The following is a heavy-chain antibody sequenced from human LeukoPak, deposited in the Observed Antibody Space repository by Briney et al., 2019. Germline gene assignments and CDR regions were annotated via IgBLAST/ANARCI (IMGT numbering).Heavy chain of an antibody. CDR2: IKPDGSEK. D-gene: IGHD4-17*01. CDR1: GFTFSNYW. J-gene: IGHJ6*02. Sequence: GGSLRLSCAASGFTFSNYWMSWVCQAPGKGLEWVGQIKPDGSEKYYEDSVKGRFAISRDNAKNSLDLQMNSLRAEDTAIYYCARWVTTSDRGVDVWGQGTTVTVSS. V-gene: IGHV3-7*05. CDR3: ARWVTTSDRGVDV.